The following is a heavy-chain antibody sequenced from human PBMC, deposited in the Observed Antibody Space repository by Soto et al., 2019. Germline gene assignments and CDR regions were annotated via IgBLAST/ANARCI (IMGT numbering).Heavy chain of an antibody. V-gene: IGHV3-23*01. J-gene: IGHJ6*02. Sequence: PGGSLRLSCAASGFTFSSYAMSWVRQALGKGPEWVSAISGSGGSTYYADSVKGRFTISRDNSKNTLYLQMNSLRAEDTAVYYCAIPARPADYYSYGMDVWGQGTTVTVSS. CDR3: AIPARPADYYSYGMDV. D-gene: IGHD6-6*01. CDR1: GFTFSSYA. CDR2: ISGSGGST.